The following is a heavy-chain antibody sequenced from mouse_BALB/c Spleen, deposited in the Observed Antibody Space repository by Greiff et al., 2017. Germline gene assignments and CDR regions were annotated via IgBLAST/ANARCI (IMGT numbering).Heavy chain of an antibody. CDR2: ISYSGST. CDR3: ARHDYDYWYFDV. D-gene: IGHD2-4*01. V-gene: IGHV3-8*02. J-gene: IGHJ1*01. CDR1: GDSITSGY. Sequence: EVQVVESGPSLVKPSQTLSLTCSVTGDSITSGYWNWIRKFPGNKLEYMGYISYSGSTYYNPSLKSRISITRDTSKNQYYLQLNSVTTEDTATYYCARHDYDYWYFDVWGAGTTVTVSS.